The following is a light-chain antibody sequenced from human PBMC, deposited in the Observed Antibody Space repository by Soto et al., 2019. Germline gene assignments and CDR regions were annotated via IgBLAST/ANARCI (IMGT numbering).Light chain of an antibody. Sequence: QSVLTQPPSASGTAGQGVTISCSGGASNIGSNSVYWYQHLPRMAPKLLIYYNNQRPSGVPDRFSGSRSGTSASLAIVGLRSEDEAVYYGAAWDASLRACVFGNGTKLTVL. CDR3: AAWDASLRACV. J-gene: IGLJ1*01. V-gene: IGLV1-47*02. CDR2: YNN. CDR1: ASNIGSNS.